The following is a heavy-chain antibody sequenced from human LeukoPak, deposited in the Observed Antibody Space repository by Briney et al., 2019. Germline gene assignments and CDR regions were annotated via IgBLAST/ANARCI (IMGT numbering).Heavy chain of an antibody. V-gene: IGHV1-24*01. CDR3: ATASFEYSSSSWRFYFDY. D-gene: IGHD6-6*01. CDR2: FDPEDGET. Sequence: ASVKVSCKVSGYTLTELSMHWVRQAPGKGLEWMGGFDPEDGETIYAQKFQGRVTMTEDTSTDTAYMELSSLRSEDTAVYYCATASFEYSSSSWRFYFDYWGQGTLVTVSP. J-gene: IGHJ4*02. CDR1: GYTLTELS.